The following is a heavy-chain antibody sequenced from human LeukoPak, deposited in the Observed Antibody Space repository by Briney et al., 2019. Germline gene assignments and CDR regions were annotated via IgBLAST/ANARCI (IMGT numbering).Heavy chain of an antibody. Sequence: GGSLRLSCVASGFTFKNYAMSWVRQAPGKGLEWVSAISGSGGSTYYADSVKGRFTISRDNSRNTLYLQMNSLRAEDTAVYYCAKGLYSSGWYVGWGQGTLVTVSS. CDR1: GFTFKNYA. D-gene: IGHD6-19*01. V-gene: IGHV3-23*01. CDR3: AKGLYSSGWYVG. J-gene: IGHJ4*02. CDR2: ISGSGGST.